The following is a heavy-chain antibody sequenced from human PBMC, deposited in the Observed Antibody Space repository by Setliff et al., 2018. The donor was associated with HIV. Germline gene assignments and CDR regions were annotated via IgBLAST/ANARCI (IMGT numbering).Heavy chain of an antibody. CDR3: ARDRYSGSSTDY. Sequence: GGSLRLSCEASGFTFSTYSMNWVRQAPGKGLEWVSSISSSSRSKYYADSVKGRFTVSRDNSKNTLYMQLRSLRAEDTAVYYCARDRYSGSSTDYWGQGTLVTVSS. CDR2: ISSSSRSK. J-gene: IGHJ4*02. CDR1: GFTFSTYS. V-gene: IGHV3-21*01. D-gene: IGHD1-26*01.